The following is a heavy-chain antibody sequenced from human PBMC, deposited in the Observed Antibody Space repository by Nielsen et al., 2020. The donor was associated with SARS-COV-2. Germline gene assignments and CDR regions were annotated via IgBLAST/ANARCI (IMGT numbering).Heavy chain of an antibody. CDR1: GFTFSSYA. CDR3: ASCYYYDSSGYLHY. Sequence: GGSLRLSCAASGFTFSSYAMHWVRQAPGKGLEWVAVISYDGSNKYYADSVKGRFTISRDNSKNTLYLQMNSLRAEDTAVYYCASCYYYDSSGYLHYWGQGTLVTVSS. J-gene: IGHJ4*02. D-gene: IGHD3-22*01. CDR2: ISYDGSNK. V-gene: IGHV3-30*04.